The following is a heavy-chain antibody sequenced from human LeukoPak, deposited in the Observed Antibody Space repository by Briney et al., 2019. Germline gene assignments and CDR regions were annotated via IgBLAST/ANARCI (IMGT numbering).Heavy chain of an antibody. Sequence: ASVKVSCKASGHTFTSYYMHWVRQAPGQGLEWMGIINPSGGSTSYAQKFQGRVTITADKSTSTAYMELSSLRSEDTAVYYCARASLNYYDSSGYELYYYYYMDVWGKGTTVTVSS. CDR1: GHTFTSYY. CDR3: ARASLNYYDSSGYELYYYYYMDV. V-gene: IGHV1-46*01. D-gene: IGHD3-22*01. CDR2: INPSGGST. J-gene: IGHJ6*03.